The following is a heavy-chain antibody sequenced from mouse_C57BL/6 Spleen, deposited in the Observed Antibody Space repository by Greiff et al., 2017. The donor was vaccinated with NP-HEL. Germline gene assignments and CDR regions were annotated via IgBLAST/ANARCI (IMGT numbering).Heavy chain of an antibody. V-gene: IGHV2-9-1*01. J-gene: IGHJ4*01. CDR1: GFSLTSYA. CDR2: IWTGGGT. D-gene: IGHD2-1*01. Sequence: VKLMESGPGLVAPSQSLSITCTVSGFSLTSYAISWVRQPPGKGLEWLGVIWTGGGTNYNSALKSRLSISKDNSKSQVFLKITSPQTDDTSGTYCARGDGKSQGECAMDYWGQGTSVTVAS. CDR3: ARGDGKSQGECAMDY.